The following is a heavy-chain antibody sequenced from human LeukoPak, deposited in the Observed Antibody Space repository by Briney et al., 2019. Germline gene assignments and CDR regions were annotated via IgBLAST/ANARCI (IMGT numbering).Heavy chain of an antibody. J-gene: IGHJ4*02. Sequence: SETLSLTCTVSGGPITDHYWSWVRQPPGKGLEWIGYRHHSGGANSNPSLKSRVTISVDTSKNQISLKLSSVTAADTAVYYCARLTRRSGNYFENWGQGTLVTVSS. D-gene: IGHD1-1*01. CDR3: ARLTRRSGNYFEN. CDR2: RHHSGGA. CDR1: GGPITDHY. V-gene: IGHV4-59*11.